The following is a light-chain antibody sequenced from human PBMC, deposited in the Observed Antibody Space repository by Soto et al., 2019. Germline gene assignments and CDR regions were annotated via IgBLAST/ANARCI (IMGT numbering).Light chain of an antibody. J-gene: IGKJ1*01. CDR3: QQRSNCPWT. CDR2: DAS. CDR1: QSVSSY. V-gene: IGKV3-11*01. Sequence: EIVLTQSPATLSLSPGERATLSCCASQSVSSYLAWYQHKPGQAPRLLIYDASNRATGIPARFSGSGSGTDFTLTISSLEPEDFAVYYCQQRSNCPWTFGQGTKVEIK.